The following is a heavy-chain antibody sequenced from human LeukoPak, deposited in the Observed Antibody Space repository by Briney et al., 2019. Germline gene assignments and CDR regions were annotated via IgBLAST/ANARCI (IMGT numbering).Heavy chain of an antibody. CDR3: ARHYYDSSGYYYQDY. V-gene: IGHV4-59*08. D-gene: IGHD3-22*01. J-gene: IGHJ4*02. CDR1: GGSISSYY. CDR2: IYYSGST. Sequence: SETLSLTCTVSGGSISSYYWSWIRQPPGEGLEWIGYIYYSGSTNYNPSLKSRVTLSVDTSKNQFSLKLSSVTAADTAVYYCARHYYDSSGYYYQDYWGQGALVTVSS.